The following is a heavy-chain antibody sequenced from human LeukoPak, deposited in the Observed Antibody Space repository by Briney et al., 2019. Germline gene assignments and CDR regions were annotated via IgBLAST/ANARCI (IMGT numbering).Heavy chain of an antibody. CDR3: ARHPAYSSGWYRPYYFDY. CDR2: SYPGDSDT. Sequence: GESLKISCKGSGYSFTSYWIGWVRQMPGKGLEWMGISYPGDSDTRYSPSFQGQVTISADKSISTAYLQRSSLKASDTAMYYCARHPAYSSGWYRPYYFDYWGQGTLVTVSS. V-gene: IGHV5-51*01. D-gene: IGHD6-19*01. J-gene: IGHJ4*02. CDR1: GYSFTSYW.